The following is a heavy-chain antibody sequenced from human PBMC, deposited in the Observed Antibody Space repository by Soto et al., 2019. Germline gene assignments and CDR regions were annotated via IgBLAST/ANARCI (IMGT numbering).Heavy chain of an antibody. CDR3: GRDEVRNGVGV. CDR2: IKGDGSEK. J-gene: IGHJ6*02. CDR1: GFTFSDFW. Sequence: EVRLVESGGGLVQPGGSLRLSCEASGFTFSDFWMSWVRQAPGKGLEWVANIKGDGSEKRYVDSVRGRFTISRDNAKKSVYLQMNSLRGDDTALYYCGRDEVRNGVGVWGQGIKVTVSS. V-gene: IGHV3-7*01.